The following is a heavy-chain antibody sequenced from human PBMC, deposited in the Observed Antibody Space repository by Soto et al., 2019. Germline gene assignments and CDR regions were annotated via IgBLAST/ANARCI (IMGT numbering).Heavy chain of an antibody. Sequence: GGSLRLPCAASGLTFSSYGMHWVRQAPGKGLEWVAVIWYDGSNKYYADSVKGRFTISRDNSKNTLYLQMNSLRAEDTAVYYCARGRVQLWFFLDYWGQGTLVTVSS. J-gene: IGHJ4*02. V-gene: IGHV3-33*01. CDR2: IWYDGSNK. D-gene: IGHD5-18*01. CDR1: GLTFSSYG. CDR3: ARGRVQLWFFLDY.